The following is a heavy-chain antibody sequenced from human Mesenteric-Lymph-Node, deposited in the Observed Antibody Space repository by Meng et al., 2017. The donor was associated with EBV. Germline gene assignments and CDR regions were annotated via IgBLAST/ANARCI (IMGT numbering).Heavy chain of an antibody. CDR3: ARSYSNFQFFDS. D-gene: IGHD4-11*01. CDR2: INDSGST. Sequence: QVRLQQWGAGRWKPSETLSLTCAVYGGSFSAYYWSWIRQPPGKGLEWIGEINDSGSTNYNPSLKSRVTISLDTSNKHFSLKLSSVTAADAAVYYCARSYSNFQFFDSWGQGTLVTVSS. CDR1: GGSFSAYY. V-gene: IGHV4-34*01. J-gene: IGHJ4*02.